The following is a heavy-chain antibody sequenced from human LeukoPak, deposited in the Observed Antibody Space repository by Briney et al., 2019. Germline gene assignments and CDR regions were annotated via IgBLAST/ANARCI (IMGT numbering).Heavy chain of an antibody. J-gene: IGHJ3*02. V-gene: IGHV5-10-1*01. CDR1: GSNFRSYW. CDR3: ATHEWPIGAFDI. Sequence: GESLKISCQASGSNFRSYWITWVRQLPGKGLEWMGRIDPSDSYAVYSPSFQGHVTFSTDNSITTAYLRWSSLKTSDTAIYYCATHEWPIGAFDIWGQGSMVTVSS. D-gene: IGHD3-3*01. CDR2: IDPSDSYA.